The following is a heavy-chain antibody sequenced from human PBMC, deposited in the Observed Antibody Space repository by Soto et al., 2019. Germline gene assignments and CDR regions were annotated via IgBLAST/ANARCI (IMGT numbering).Heavy chain of an antibody. V-gene: IGHV3-30*18. D-gene: IGHD6-25*01. Sequence: SLRRSCAASGFTFNIYGMHWVRQAPDKGLEWLPLIAYDGSNQYYAHYGKGRFTISRDNSKHTLFLKMNRLRADDTAVYYCAKDQASGQRSFDSWGQGTLVPVSS. CDR3: AKDQASGQRSFDS. J-gene: IGHJ4*02. CDR1: GFTFNIYG. CDR2: IAYDGSNQ.